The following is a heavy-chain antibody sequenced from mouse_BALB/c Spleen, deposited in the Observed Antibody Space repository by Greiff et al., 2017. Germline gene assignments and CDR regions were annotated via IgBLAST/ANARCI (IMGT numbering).Heavy chain of an antibody. Sequence: VQLQQSGPELVKPGASVKMSCKASGYTFTSYVMHWVKQKPGQGLEWIGYINPYNDGTKYNEKFKGKATLTSDKSSSTAYMELSSLTSEDSAVYYCARGGTTATFYAMDYWGQGTSVTVSS. J-gene: IGHJ4*01. D-gene: IGHD1-2*01. V-gene: IGHV1-14*01. CDR2: INPYNDGT. CDR3: ARGGTTATFYAMDY. CDR1: GYTFTSYV.